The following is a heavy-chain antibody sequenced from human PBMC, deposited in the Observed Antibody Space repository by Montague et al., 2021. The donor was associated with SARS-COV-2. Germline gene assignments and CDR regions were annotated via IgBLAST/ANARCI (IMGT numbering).Heavy chain of an antibody. Sequence: SETLSLTCTVSGDSISSSSYNWGWIRQPPGKGLEWIGSVHYSGRPYYNPPLKSRVTIYVDTSKNQLSLKLSSVTAADTAVYYCTRHVHMTCPEPSPGFDYWGQGTLVTVSS. D-gene: IGHD1-1*01. CDR1: GDSISSSSYN. V-gene: IGHV4-39*01. CDR3: TRHVHMTCPEPSPGFDY. J-gene: IGHJ4*02. CDR2: VHYSGRP.